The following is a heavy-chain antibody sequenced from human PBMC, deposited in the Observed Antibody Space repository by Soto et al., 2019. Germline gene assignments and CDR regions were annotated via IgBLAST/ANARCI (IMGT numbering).Heavy chain of an antibody. D-gene: IGHD3-9*01. CDR1: GGTCSSYA. CDR2: IIPIFGTA. Sequence: HVKRVQSGAEVKKPGSAVKVSCKASGGTCSSYAISWVRQAPGQGLEWMGGIIPIFGTANYAQKFQGSVTITADDSMSTAYMELSSRRSEDTSVYYCARGRGLRYFPPAPNWFDPWGQGNVVTVSS. CDR3: ARGRGLRYFPPAPNWFDP. V-gene: IGHV1-69*01. J-gene: IGHJ5*02.